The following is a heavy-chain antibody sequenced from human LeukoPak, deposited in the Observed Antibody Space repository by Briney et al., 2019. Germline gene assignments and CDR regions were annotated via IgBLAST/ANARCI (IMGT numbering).Heavy chain of an antibody. Sequence: PGGSLRLSCAASGFTFSSYSMNWVRQAPGKGLEWVSSISSSSSYIYYADSVKGRFTISRGNAKNSLYLQMNSLRAEDTAVYYCARHVVVPAESYYMDVWGKGTTVTVSS. V-gene: IGHV3-21*01. CDR3: ARHVVVPAESYYMDV. D-gene: IGHD2-2*01. CDR2: ISSSSSYI. J-gene: IGHJ6*03. CDR1: GFTFSSYS.